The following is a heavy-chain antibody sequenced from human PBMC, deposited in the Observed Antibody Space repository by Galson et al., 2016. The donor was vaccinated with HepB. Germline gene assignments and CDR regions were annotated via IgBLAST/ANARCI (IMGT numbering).Heavy chain of an antibody. J-gene: IGHJ5*02. Sequence: LRLSCAASGFTFSSYSMNWVRQAPGKGLEWVSYISSGRDTTYYADSVKGRFTISRDNPKNSLYLQMNSLRDEDTAVYYCARDSSSWSTPLWFDPWGQGTLITASS. V-gene: IGHV3-48*02. CDR3: ARDSSSWSTPLWFDP. D-gene: IGHD6-13*01. CDR1: GFTFSSYS. CDR2: ISSGRDTT.